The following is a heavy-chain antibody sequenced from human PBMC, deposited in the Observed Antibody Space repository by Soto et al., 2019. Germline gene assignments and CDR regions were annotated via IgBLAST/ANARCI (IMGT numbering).Heavy chain of an antibody. CDR1: GFTFSSYA. J-gene: IGHJ4*02. CDR3: ARGHSSSYSSFGFSWDY. CDR2: ISYDGSNK. Sequence: GGSLRLSCAASGFTFSSYAMHWVRQAPGKGLEWVAVISYDGSNKYYADSVKGRFTISRDNSKNTLYLQMNSLRAEDTAVYYCARGHSSSYSSFGFSWDYWGQGTLVTVSS. D-gene: IGHD6-6*01. V-gene: IGHV3-30-3*01.